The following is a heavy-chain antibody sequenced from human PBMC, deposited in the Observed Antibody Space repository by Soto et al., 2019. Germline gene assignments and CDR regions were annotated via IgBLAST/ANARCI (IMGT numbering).Heavy chain of an antibody. Sequence: GGSMRLSCAASGFTFSGFDMHWVRQATGKGLEWVSAIGTAGDTYYPGSVKGRFTISRENAKNSLYLQMNSLRAGDTAVYYCARATTTWHYYYHSYTDVWGKGTTVTVS. D-gene: IGHD4-17*01. CDR3: ARATTTWHYYYHSYTDV. J-gene: IGHJ6*03. CDR1: GFTFSGFD. CDR2: IGTAGDT. V-gene: IGHV3-13*01.